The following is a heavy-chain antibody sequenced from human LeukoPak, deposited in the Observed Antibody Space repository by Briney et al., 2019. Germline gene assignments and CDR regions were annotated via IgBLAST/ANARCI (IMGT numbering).Heavy chain of an antibody. CDR2: MNPTGGKT. D-gene: IGHD3-22*01. J-gene: IGHJ3*01. V-gene: IGHV1-8*01. Sequence: ASVKVSCKASGYTFTSYTSYDINWVRQASGQGLEGMGWMNPTGGKTGYAQMFQGRVTMTWDTSLNTVCMELSGLTSEDTAVYYCARGFYDSSGYSHDAFDVWGQGSMVTVSS. CDR1: GYTFTSYTSYD. CDR3: ARGFYDSSGYSHDAFDV.